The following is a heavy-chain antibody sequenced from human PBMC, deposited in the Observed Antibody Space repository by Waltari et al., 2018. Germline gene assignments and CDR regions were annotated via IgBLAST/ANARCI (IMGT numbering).Heavy chain of an antibody. J-gene: IGHJ3*02. CDR1: GGNFSRYT. V-gene: IGHV1-69*08. CDR3: ARDGPSDAFDI. Sequence: QVQLVQSGAEVKKPGSSVKVSCKASGGNFSRYTISWVRQAPGQGLEWMGRIIPNLGIANYAQKFQGRVTITADKSTSTAYMELSSLRSEDTAVYYCARDGPSDAFDIWGQGTMVTVSS. CDR2: IIPNLGIA.